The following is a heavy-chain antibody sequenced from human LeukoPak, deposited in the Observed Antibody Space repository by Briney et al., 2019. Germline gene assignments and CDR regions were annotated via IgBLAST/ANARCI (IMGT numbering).Heavy chain of an antibody. Sequence: SETLSLTRTVSGGSISSSSYYWGWIRQPPGKGLEWIGSIYYSGSTYYNPSLKSRVTISVDTSKNQFSLKLSSVTAADTAVYYCARGGGSEGYNWFDPWGQGTLVTVSS. D-gene: IGHD3-16*01. J-gene: IGHJ5*02. CDR1: GGSISSSSYY. CDR2: IYYSGST. V-gene: IGHV4-39*07. CDR3: ARGGGSEGYNWFDP.